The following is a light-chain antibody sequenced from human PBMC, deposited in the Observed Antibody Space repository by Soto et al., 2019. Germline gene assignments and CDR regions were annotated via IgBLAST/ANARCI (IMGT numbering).Light chain of an antibody. CDR3: QQYNTYLIT. V-gene: IGKV1-5*03. CDR1: QSISSW. CDR2: KAS. J-gene: IGKJ5*01. Sequence: DIQMTQSPSTLSASVGDRVNITCRASQSISSWLAWYQQKPGTAPNLLIYKASSLESGVPSRFSGSGSGTELTLTISSLQPDDFATYYCQQYNTYLITFGQGTRLEIK.